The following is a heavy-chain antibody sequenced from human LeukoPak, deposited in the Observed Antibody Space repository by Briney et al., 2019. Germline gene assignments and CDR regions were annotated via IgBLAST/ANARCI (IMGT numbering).Heavy chain of an antibody. CDR3: ARRAVAENYFDY. V-gene: IGHV4-4*09. Sequence: SETVSLTCTVPVGSISGYYWSWIRQPPGKGLEWIGYIYSSGSTTYNSSLKSRVTISVDTSKNQFSLKLSSVTAADTAVYYCARRAVAENYFDYWGQGTLVTVSS. CDR1: VGSISGYY. CDR2: IYSSGST. J-gene: IGHJ4*02. D-gene: IGHD6-19*01.